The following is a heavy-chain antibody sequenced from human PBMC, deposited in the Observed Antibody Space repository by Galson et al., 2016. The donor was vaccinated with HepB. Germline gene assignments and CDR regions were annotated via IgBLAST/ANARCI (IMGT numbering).Heavy chain of an antibody. Sequence: SETLSLTCTVSGGSVTSYYWSWIRQPPGKGLEWIGFIHYSGHTNNNPSLKSRVTISLGTSNNQFSLRLTSVTAADTAVYYCARGVELDTIDAFDIWGQGTMVTVSS. J-gene: IGHJ3*02. CDR2: IHYSGHT. V-gene: IGHV4-59*02. D-gene: IGHD3/OR15-3a*01. CDR1: GGSVTSYY. CDR3: ARGVELDTIDAFDI.